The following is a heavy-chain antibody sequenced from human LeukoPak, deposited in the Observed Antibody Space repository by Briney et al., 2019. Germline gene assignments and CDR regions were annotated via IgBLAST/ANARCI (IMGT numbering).Heavy chain of an antibody. D-gene: IGHD2-2*01. V-gene: IGHV3-23*01. J-gene: IGHJ4*02. Sequence: GGSLRLSCAASGFTFSSYAMSWVRQAPGKGPEWVSAISHSGGTTYYADSVKGRFTISRDNSKNTLYLQMNSLRAEDTAVYYCAKSHTSSYEENWGQGTLVTVSS. CDR1: GFTFSSYA. CDR3: AKSHTSSYEEN. CDR2: ISHSGGTT.